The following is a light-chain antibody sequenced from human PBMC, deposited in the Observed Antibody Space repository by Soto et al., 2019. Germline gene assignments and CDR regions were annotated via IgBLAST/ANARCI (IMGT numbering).Light chain of an antibody. CDR3: QQYNIWPQT. CDR1: QSVSSY. V-gene: IGKV3-11*01. Sequence: EIVLTQAPATLSLSPGEGATLSCRASQSVSSYLAWYQQKPGQAPRLLIYDASNRATGIPARFSGSGSGTDFTLTISSLQSEDFAVYFCQQYNIWPQTFGQGSKVDI. CDR2: DAS. J-gene: IGKJ1*01.